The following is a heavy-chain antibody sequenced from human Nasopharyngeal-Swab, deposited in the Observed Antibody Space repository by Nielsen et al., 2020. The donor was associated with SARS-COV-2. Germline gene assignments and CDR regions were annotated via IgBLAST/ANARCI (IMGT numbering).Heavy chain of an antibody. CDR3: ARPGLHYYDSSGYRNDAFDI. V-gene: IGHV4-59*08. Sequence: SETLSLTCTVSGGSISSYYWSWIRQPPGKGLEWIGYIYYSGSTNYNPSLKSRVTISVDTSKNQFSLKLSSVTAADTAVYYCARPGLHYYDSSGYRNDAFDIWGQGTMVTVSS. J-gene: IGHJ3*02. D-gene: IGHD3-22*01. CDR1: GGSISSYY. CDR2: IYYSGST.